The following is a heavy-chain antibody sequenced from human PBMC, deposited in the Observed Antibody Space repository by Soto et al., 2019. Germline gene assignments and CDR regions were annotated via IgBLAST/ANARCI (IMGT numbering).Heavy chain of an antibody. J-gene: IGHJ4*02. CDR2: IYWDDDK. CDR1: GFSLSTSGVG. Sequence: QITLKESGPTRVKPTQTLTLTCTFSGFSLSTSGVGVGWIRQPPGKALEWLVVIYWDDDKRYSPSLQNRLTITKDTSNNQVVLTRTNLHPVDTATYYCAHRSLSSGTYWDGGYFDYWGQGTLVTVSS. D-gene: IGHD1-26*01. CDR3: AHRSLSSGTYWDGGYFDY. V-gene: IGHV2-5*02.